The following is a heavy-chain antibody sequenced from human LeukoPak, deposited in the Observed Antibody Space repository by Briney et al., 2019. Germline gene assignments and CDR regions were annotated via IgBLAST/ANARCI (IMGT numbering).Heavy chain of an antibody. CDR3: AKDACSGFSSSYNMDS. Sequence: GAAVKVSCKASGYTVTGHYLHWVRQAPGQGLEWMGWLNPNSGGTNYAQKFQGRVTMTRDTSINTAYMELNSLTSDDTPMYYCAKDACSGFSSSYNMDSWGQGTLVTVSS. CDR2: LNPNSGGT. J-gene: IGHJ4*02. V-gene: IGHV1-2*02. CDR1: GYTVTGHY. D-gene: IGHD2-15*01.